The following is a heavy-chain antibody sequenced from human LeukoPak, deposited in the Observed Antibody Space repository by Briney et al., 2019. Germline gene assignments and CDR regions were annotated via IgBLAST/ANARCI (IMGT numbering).Heavy chain of an antibody. CDR2: INSDGKTT. CDR1: GFTFSNSW. J-gene: IGHJ4*02. CDR3: AREGIAAAGAVDY. Sequence: GGSLRLSCAASGFTFSNSWMHWVRQAPGKGLVWVSRINSDGKTTSYADSVKGRFTVSRDNAKNSLYLQMNSLRAEDTAVYYCAREGIAAAGAVDYWGQGTLVTVSS. D-gene: IGHD6-13*01. V-gene: IGHV3-74*01.